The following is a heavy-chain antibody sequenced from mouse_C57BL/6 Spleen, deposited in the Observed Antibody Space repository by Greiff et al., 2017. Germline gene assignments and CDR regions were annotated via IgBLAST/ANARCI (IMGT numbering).Heavy chain of an antibody. CDR2: ISYDGSN. J-gene: IGHJ2*01. CDR3: AEGGYYVGYFDY. Sequence: ESGPGLVKPSQSLSLTCSVTGYSFTSGYYWNWIRQFPGNKLEWMGYISYDGSNNYNPSLKNRISITRDTSKNQFFLKLNSVTTEDTATYYCAEGGYYVGYFDYWGQGTTLTVSS. V-gene: IGHV3-6*01. CDR1: GYSFTSGYY. D-gene: IGHD2-3*01.